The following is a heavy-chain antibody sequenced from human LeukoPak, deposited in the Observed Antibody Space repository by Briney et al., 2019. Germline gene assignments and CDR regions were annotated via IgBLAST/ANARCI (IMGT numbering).Heavy chain of an antibody. CDR2: IYYSGST. V-gene: IGHV4-59*01. Sequence: SETLSLTCTVSGGSISSYYWSWIRQPPGKGLEWIGYIYYSGSTNYNPSLKSRVTISVDTSKNQFSLKLSSVTAADTAVYYCASDSSYCTSGVSYSGFDYWGQGTLVTVSS. J-gene: IGHJ4*02. CDR3: ASDSSYCTSGVSYSGFDY. CDR1: GGSISSYY. D-gene: IGHD2-8*01.